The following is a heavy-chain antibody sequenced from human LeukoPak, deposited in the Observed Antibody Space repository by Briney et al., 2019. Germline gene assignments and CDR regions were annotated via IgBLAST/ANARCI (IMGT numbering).Heavy chain of an antibody. CDR2: IIPIFGTA. V-gene: IGHV1-69*13. J-gene: IGHJ3*02. Sequence: SVKVSCKASGGTFSSYAISWVRQAPGQGLEWMGGIIPIFGTANYAQKFQGRVTITADESTSTAYMELSSLRSEDTAVYYCARDPEFRYSYGSGAFDIWGQGTMVTVSS. CDR3: ARDPEFRYSYGSGAFDI. CDR1: GGTFSSYA. D-gene: IGHD5-18*01.